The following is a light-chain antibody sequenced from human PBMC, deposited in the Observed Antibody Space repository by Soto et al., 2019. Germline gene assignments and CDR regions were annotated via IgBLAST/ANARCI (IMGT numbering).Light chain of an antibody. J-gene: IGKJ4*01. CDR2: DAS. CDR3: QQYGSSPLT. CDR1: QSVRSNY. V-gene: IGKV3-20*01. Sequence: EIVLTQSPDTLSLSPGERATLSCRASQSVRSNYLAWYQQKPGQAPRFLIYDASSRATGIPDRSSGSGSGTDFTLTISRLEPEDFAVYYCQQYGSSPLTFGGGTKVDIK.